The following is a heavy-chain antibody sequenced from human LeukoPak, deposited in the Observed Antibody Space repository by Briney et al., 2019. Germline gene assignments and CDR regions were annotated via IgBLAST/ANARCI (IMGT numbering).Heavy chain of an antibody. V-gene: IGHV1-18*04. CDR1: GYTFTSYG. CDR3: ARGRGYSGYSYYFDY. Sequence: ASVKVSCKASGYTFTSYGISWVRQAPGQGLEWMGWISAYNGNTNYAQKLQGRVTMTTDTPTSTAYMELRSLRSDDTAVYYCARGRGYSGYSYYFDYWGQGTLVTVSS. CDR2: ISAYNGNT. J-gene: IGHJ4*02. D-gene: IGHD5-12*01.